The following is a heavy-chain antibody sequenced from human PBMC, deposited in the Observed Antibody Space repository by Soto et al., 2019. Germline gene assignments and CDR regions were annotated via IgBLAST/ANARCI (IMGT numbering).Heavy chain of an antibody. V-gene: IGHV1-3*05. CDR2: INAGNGNT. J-gene: IGHJ4*02. Sequence: QVQLVQSGAEEKKPGASVKVSCKASGYTFTSYAMHWVRQAPGQRLEWMGWINAGNGNTKYSQKFQGRVTITRDTSASTAYMELSSLRSDDTAVYYCARDTMVALDYWGQGTLVTVSS. CDR3: ARDTMVALDY. D-gene: IGHD2-15*01. CDR1: GYTFTSYA.